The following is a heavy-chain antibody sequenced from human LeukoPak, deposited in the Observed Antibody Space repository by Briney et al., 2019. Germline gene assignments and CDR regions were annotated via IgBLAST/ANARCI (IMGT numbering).Heavy chain of an antibody. CDR1: GFTFSSYS. J-gene: IGHJ4*02. V-gene: IGHV3-48*01. CDR3: ARELDCSSTSCYEEGFDY. Sequence: GGSLRLSCAASGFTFSSYSMTWVRQAPGKGLEWVSYISSSSSTIYYADSVKGRFTISRDNAKNSLYLQMNSLRAEDTAVYYCARELDCSSTSCYEEGFDYWGQGTLVTVSS. D-gene: IGHD2-2*01. CDR2: ISSSSSTI.